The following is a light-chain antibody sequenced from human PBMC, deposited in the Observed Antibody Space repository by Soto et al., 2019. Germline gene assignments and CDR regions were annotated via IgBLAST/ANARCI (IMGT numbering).Light chain of an antibody. CDR2: DAS. Sequence: DIHMTRSPSTLSASVGDRVTITCRASQSISSWLAWYQQKPGKAPKLLIYDASSLESGVPSRFSGSGSGTEFTLTISSLQPDDFATYYCQQYNSYLWTFGQGTKVDI. CDR1: QSISSW. V-gene: IGKV1-5*01. J-gene: IGKJ1*01. CDR3: QQYNSYLWT.